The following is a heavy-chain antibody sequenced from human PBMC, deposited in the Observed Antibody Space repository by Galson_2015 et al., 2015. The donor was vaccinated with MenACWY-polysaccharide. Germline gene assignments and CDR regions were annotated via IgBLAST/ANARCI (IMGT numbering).Heavy chain of an antibody. Sequence: SEPLSLTCSVSGGSFSSYYWTWIRQPPGKGLEWVGHIFSSGNTNYNPSLTSRVTMSIDTSKKQFSLNVTSVTAADTAVYYCARGVVYLGIFLIFYYWGQGAPVTVSS. CDR3: ARGVVYLGIFLIFYY. J-gene: IGHJ4*02. CDR1: GGSFSSYY. CDR2: IFSSGNT. D-gene: IGHD2-2*01. V-gene: IGHV4-59*01.